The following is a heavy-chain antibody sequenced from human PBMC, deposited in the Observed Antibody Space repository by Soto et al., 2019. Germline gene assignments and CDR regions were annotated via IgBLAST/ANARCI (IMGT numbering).Heavy chain of an antibody. CDR1: GFTFSSYA. CDR2: ISYDGSNK. V-gene: IGHV3-30-3*01. Sequence: GGSLRLSCAASGFTFSSYAMHWVRQAPGKGLEWVAVISYDGSNKYYADSVKGRFTISRDNSKNTLYLQMNSLRAEDTAVYYCARDSNAPVNYYDTVTDYWGQGTLVTVSS. CDR3: ARDSNAPVNYYDTVTDY. D-gene: IGHD3-22*01. J-gene: IGHJ4*02.